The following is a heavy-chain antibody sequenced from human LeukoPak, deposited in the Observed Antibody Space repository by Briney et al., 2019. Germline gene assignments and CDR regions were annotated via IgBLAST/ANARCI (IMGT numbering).Heavy chain of an antibody. J-gene: IGHJ4*02. Sequence: GGSLRLSCAASGFTFSSYAMSWVRQAPGKGLEWVSAISGSGGSTYYAGSVKGRFTISRDNSKNTLYLQMNSLRAEDTAVYYCAKGKSRALYYFDYWGQGTLVTVSS. CDR2: ISGSGGST. CDR1: GFTFSSYA. V-gene: IGHV3-23*01. D-gene: IGHD2-15*01. CDR3: AKGKSRALYYFDY.